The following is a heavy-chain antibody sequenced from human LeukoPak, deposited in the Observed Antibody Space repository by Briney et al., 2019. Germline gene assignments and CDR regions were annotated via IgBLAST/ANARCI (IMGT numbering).Heavy chain of an antibody. CDR2: INHSGST. J-gene: IGHJ4*02. V-gene: IGHV4-34*01. CDR1: GGSFSGYY. CDR3: ARGLNSSGWYSSLYYFDY. Sequence: SGTLSLTCAVYGGSFSGYYWSWIRQPPGKGLEWIGEINHSGSTNYNPSLKSRVTISVDTSKNQFSLKLSSVTAADTAVYYCARGLNSSGWYSSLYYFDYWGQGTLVTVSS. D-gene: IGHD6-19*01.